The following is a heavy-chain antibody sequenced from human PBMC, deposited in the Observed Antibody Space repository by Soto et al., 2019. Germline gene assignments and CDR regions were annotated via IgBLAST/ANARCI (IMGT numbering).Heavy chain of an antibody. CDR3: AIYGGNSVYFDY. J-gene: IGHJ4*02. Sequence: GASVKVSCTASGYTFSHHGFSWVRQVPGQGLEWLGWISAYNGDTAYAQKFQDRFTMTTDTSSSTAYMELRSLRPDDTAVYYCAIYGGNSVYFDYWGQGTLVTVSS. V-gene: IGHV1-18*01. D-gene: IGHD4-17*01. CDR2: ISAYNGDT. CDR1: GYTFSHHG.